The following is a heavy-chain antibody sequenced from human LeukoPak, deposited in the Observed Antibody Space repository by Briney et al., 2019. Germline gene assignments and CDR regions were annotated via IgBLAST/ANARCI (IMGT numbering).Heavy chain of an antibody. V-gene: IGHV1-46*01. Sequence: ASVKVSCKASGYTFISYYMHWVRQAPGQGLEWMGIINPGGGSTSYAQKFQGRVTMTRDTSTNTVYMEPSSLISEDTAVYFCARATLSDYYFNYWGQGTLVTVSS. CDR1: GYTFISYY. J-gene: IGHJ4*02. CDR2: INPGGGST. CDR3: ARATLSDYYFNY.